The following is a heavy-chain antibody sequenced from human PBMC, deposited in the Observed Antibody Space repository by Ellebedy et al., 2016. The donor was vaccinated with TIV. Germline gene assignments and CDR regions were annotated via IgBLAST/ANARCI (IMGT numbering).Heavy chain of an antibody. J-gene: IGHJ6*02. CDR3: ARGACMLLSCRSGYGMDV. CDR1: GSTFNSYS. Sequence: PGGSLRLSCAASGSTFNSYSLKWVRQAPGTGLEWVSSISSSSSHIYYADSVRGRFTISRDNTKNSLYLQMNSLRVEDTAVYYCARGACMLLSCRSGYGMDVWGQGTTVTVSS. D-gene: IGHD2-8*01. CDR2: ISSSSSHI. V-gene: IGHV3-21*01.